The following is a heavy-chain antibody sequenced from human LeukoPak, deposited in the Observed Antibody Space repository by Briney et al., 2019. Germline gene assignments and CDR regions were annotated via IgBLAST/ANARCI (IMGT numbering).Heavy chain of an antibody. Sequence: PGGSLRLSCAASGFTFSNYWMSWVRQAPGKGLEWVANIKEDGSEKYYVDSVKGRFTISRDNARNSLYLQMNSLRAEDTAVYYCARAFGEFLPHRQARFDPWGQGTLVTVSS. V-gene: IGHV3-7*03. CDR2: IKEDGSEK. J-gene: IGHJ5*02. CDR1: GFTFSNYW. D-gene: IGHD3-10*01. CDR3: ARAFGEFLPHRQARFDP.